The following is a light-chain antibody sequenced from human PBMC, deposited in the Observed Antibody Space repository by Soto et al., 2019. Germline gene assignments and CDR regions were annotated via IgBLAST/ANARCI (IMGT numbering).Light chain of an antibody. CDR3: QQRSNWPPST. Sequence: EIVMTQSPGTLSLSPGERATLSCRASQSVSSNFLAWYQQRPGQAPRLLTYGASNRATGIPDRFSGSGSGTDFTLTISSLEPEDFAVYYCQQRSNWPPSTFGQGTRLEI. J-gene: IGKJ5*01. CDR2: GAS. V-gene: IGKV3D-20*02. CDR1: QSVSSNF.